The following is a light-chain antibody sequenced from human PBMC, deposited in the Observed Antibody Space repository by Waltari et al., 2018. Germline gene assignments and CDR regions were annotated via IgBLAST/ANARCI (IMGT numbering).Light chain of an antibody. Sequence: QLVLTQSPSASASLGASVKLTCTLSSGHSSNIIAWLQQQPEKGPRYLMKVNRDGSHSKGDEIPDRFSGSSSGAERYLTISPVQSEDEADYYCQTGGHGTWVFGGGTKLTVL. V-gene: IGLV4-69*01. CDR3: QTGGHGTWV. CDR2: VNRDGSH. J-gene: IGLJ3*02. CDR1: SGHSSNI.